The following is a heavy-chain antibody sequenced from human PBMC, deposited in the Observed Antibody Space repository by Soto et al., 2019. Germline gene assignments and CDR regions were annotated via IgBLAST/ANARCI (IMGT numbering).Heavy chain of an antibody. Sequence: VKVSCKASGYTFTSYDINWVRQATGQGLEWMGWMNPNSGNTGYAQKFQGRVTMTRNTSISTAYMELSSLRSEDTAVYYCARRRKNYYYYYGMDVWGQGTTVTVSS. V-gene: IGHV1-8*01. CDR2: MNPNSGNT. CDR1: GYTFTSYD. J-gene: IGHJ6*02. CDR3: ARRRKNYYYYYGMDV.